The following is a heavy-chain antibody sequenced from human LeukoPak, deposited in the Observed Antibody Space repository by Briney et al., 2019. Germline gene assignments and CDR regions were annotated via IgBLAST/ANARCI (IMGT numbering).Heavy chain of an antibody. Sequence: PGGSLRLSCAPSDFSFITYAMSWVRQAPGKGLEWVSTISGGGDATYYADSAKGRFTLSRDNSKNTLYLQMNSLRAEDTAVYYCARRAGAYSHPYDYWGQGTLVTVSS. J-gene: IGHJ4*02. CDR3: ARRAGAYSHPYDY. D-gene: IGHD4/OR15-4a*01. CDR1: DFSFITYA. CDR2: ISGGGDAT. V-gene: IGHV3-23*01.